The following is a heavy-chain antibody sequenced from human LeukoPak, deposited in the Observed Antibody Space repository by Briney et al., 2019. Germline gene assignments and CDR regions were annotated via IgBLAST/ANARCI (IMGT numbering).Heavy chain of an antibody. CDR3: ATYCGGDCYAFPDFDY. D-gene: IGHD2-21*02. J-gene: IGHJ4*02. CDR1: GFTFSSYG. CDR2: ISSSSSTI. V-gene: IGHV3-48*01. Sequence: GRSLRLSCAASGFTFSSYGMHWVRQAPGKGLEWVSYISSSSSTIYYADSVKGRFTISRDNAKNSLYLQMNSLRAEDTAVYYCATYCGGDCYAFPDFDYWGQGTLVTVSS.